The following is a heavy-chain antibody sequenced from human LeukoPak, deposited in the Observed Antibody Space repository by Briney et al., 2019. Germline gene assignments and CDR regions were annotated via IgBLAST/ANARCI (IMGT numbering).Heavy chain of an antibody. D-gene: IGHD5-12*01. Sequence: SETLSLTCTVSGGSISSYYWSWIRQPAGKGLEWIGRIYTSGSTNYNPSLKSRVTMSVDTSKNQFSLKLSSVTAADTAVYYCARMRRLRGDTYYYYYYMDVWGKGTTVTVSS. CDR1: GGSISSYY. CDR3: ARMRRLRGDTYYYYYYMDV. V-gene: IGHV4-4*07. J-gene: IGHJ6*03. CDR2: IYTSGST.